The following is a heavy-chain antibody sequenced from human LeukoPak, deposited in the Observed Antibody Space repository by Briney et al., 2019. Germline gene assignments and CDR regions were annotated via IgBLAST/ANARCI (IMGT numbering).Heavy chain of an antibody. J-gene: IGHJ6*02. Sequence: GGSLRLSCAASGFTFSSYAMSWVRQAPGKGLEWVSAISGSGGSTYYADSVKGRFTISRDNSKNTLYLQMNSLRAEDTAVYYCAKAIPVAGADYYYGMDVWDQGTTVTVSS. D-gene: IGHD6-19*01. CDR3: AKAIPVAGADYYYGMDV. CDR1: GFTFSSYA. V-gene: IGHV3-23*01. CDR2: ISGSGGST.